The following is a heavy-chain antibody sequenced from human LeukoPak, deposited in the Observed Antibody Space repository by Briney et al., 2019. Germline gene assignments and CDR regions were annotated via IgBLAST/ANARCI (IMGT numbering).Heavy chain of an antibody. CDR1: GFTFSTYW. Sequence: GGSLRLSCAASGFTFSTYWMSWVRQAPGKGLEWVANIMQGGSEKYYVDSVKGRFTISRDNAKNSLYLQMNSLRVEDTAVYYCARDGLGVVGRSGYYYGPPHFDYWGQGTLVTVSS. D-gene: IGHD3-22*01. J-gene: IGHJ4*02. CDR2: IMQGGSEK. CDR3: ARDGLGVVGRSGYYYGPPHFDY. V-gene: IGHV3-7*05.